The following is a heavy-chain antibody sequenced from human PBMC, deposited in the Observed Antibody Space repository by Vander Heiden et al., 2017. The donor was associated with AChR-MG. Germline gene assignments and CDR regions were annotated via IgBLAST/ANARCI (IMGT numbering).Heavy chain of an antibody. V-gene: IGHV1-8*01. D-gene: IGHD2-15*01. CDR1: GYTFTSYD. J-gene: IGHJ3*02. Sequence: QVQLVQSGAEVKKPGASVKVSCKASGYTFTSYDINWVRQATGQGLEWMGWMNPNSGNTGYAQKFQGRVTMTRNTSISTAYMELSSLRSEDTAVYYCATSVSVVVAATEAFDAFDIWGQGTMVTVSS. CDR2: MNPNSGNT. CDR3: ATSVSVVVAATEAFDAFDI.